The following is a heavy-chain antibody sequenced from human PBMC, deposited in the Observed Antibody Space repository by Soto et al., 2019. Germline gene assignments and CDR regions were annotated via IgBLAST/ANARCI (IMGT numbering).Heavy chain of an antibody. CDR2: IYQSDST. V-gene: IGHV4-4*02. CDR1: GRSISSRDW. D-gene: IGHD3-22*01. J-gene: IGHJ6*02. CDR3: ARREVVIGHYYGMDV. Sequence: QVQLQESGPGLVKPSGTLSLTCAVSGRSISSRDWWSWVRQPPGKWLEWIGEIYQSDSTNYNPSLKSRVTISADKSKNLFTLMLTSVTAADTAVYYCARREVVIGHYYGMDVWGQGTPVTVSS.